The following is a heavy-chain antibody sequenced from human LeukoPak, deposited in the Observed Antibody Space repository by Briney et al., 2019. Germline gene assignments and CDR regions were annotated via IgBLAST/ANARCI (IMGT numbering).Heavy chain of an antibody. CDR3: TNGGYDLNYYYYGMDV. Sequence: GGSLRLSCAASGFTFSNAWMSWVRQAPGKGLEWVGRIKSKTDGGTTDYAAPVKGRFTISRDDSENTLYLQMNSLKTEDTAVYYCTNGGYDLNYYYYGMDVWGKGTTVTVSS. D-gene: IGHD5-12*01. V-gene: IGHV3-15*05. CDR2: IKSKTDGGTT. CDR1: GFTFSNAW. J-gene: IGHJ6*04.